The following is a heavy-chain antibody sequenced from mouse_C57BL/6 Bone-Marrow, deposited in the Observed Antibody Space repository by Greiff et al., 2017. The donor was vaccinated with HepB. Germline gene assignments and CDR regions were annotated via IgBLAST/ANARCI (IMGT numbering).Heavy chain of an antibody. CDR3: AREGIYDGYYYAMDY. Sequence: VQLQQSVAELVRPGASVKLSCTASGFNIKNTYMPWVKQRPEQGLEWIGRIDPANGNTKYAPKFQGKATITADTSSNTAYLQLSSLTSEDTAIYYCAREGIYDGYYYAMDYWGQGTSVTVSS. CDR2: IDPANGNT. D-gene: IGHD2-3*01. CDR1: GFNIKNTY. J-gene: IGHJ4*01. V-gene: IGHV14-3*01.